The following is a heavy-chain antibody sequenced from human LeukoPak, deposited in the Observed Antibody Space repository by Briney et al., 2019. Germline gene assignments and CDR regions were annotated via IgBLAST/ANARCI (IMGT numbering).Heavy chain of an antibody. V-gene: IGHV3-74*01. CDR3: APAGNYRFDN. CDR2: MNSDGSTT. CDR1: GLTFSTTW. J-gene: IGHJ4*02. Sequence: GGSLTLSFAASGLTFSTTWLHGVRQTPWGGLVWVSRMNSDGSTTNYAASVKGRFTISRDNAKSTLYLKMNNLRVEDTAAYYCAPAGNYRFDNWGQGTLVTVSP. D-gene: IGHD1-7*01.